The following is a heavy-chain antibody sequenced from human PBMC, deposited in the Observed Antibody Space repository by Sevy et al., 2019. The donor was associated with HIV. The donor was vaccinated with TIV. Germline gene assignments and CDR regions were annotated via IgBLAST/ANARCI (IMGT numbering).Heavy chain of an antibody. CDR2: INEDGSTK. CDR1: GFTFTNAA. CDR3: VRALLKADSL. V-gene: IGHV3-7*01. D-gene: IGHD1-26*01. J-gene: IGHJ4*02. Sequence: GGSLRLSCAVSGFTFTNAAMTWVRQAPGKGLEWVANINEDGSTKYYLDSVKGRFTISRDNAENSAFLQMNSLRVEDTAVYYCVRALLKADSLWGQGTLVTVSS.